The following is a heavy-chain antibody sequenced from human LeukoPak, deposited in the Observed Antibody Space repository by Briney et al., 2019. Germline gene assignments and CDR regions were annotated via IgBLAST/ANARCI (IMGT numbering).Heavy chain of an antibody. CDR1: GGSISSGDYY. CDR3: ARGGGSSGYYYSD. V-gene: IGHV4-30-4*01. CDR2: IYYSGST. Sequence: PSQTLSLTCTVSGGSISSGDYYWGWIRQPPGKGLEWIGYIYYSGSTYYNPSLKSRVTISVDTSKNQFSLKLSSVTAADTAVHYCARGGGSSGYYYSDWGQGTLVTVSS. J-gene: IGHJ4*02. D-gene: IGHD3-22*01.